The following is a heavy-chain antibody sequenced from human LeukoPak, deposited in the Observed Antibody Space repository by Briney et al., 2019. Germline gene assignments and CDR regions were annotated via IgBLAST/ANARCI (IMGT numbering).Heavy chain of an antibody. CDR3: ARGVSTVFNPVDY. D-gene: IGHD4-17*01. Sequence: GGSLRLSCAASGFTFSSYGMNWVRQAPGKGLERISYISSSSSTVYYADSVRGRFSVSRDNAKNSVYLQMNSLRVEDTAVYYCARGVSTVFNPVDYWGQGTLVTVSS. V-gene: IGHV3-48*01. J-gene: IGHJ4*02. CDR1: GFTFSSYG. CDR2: ISSSSSTV.